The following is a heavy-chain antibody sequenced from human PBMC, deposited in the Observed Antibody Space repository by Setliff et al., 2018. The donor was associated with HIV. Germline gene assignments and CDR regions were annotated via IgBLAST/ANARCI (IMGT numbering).Heavy chain of an antibody. CDR3: ARAGSSGDHYYYYYMDV. CDR1: SGSISTYY. V-gene: IGHV4-34*01. Sequence: SETLSLTCTVSSGSISTYYWSWIRQPPGKGLEWIGEINHSGSTNYNPSLKSRVTISVDKSKNQFSLKLSSVTAADTAVYYCARAGSSGDHYYYYYMDVWGKGTTVTVSS. D-gene: IGHD6-25*01. CDR2: INHSGST. J-gene: IGHJ6*03.